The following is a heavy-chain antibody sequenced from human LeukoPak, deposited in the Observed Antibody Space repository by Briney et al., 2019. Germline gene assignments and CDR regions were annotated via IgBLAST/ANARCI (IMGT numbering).Heavy chain of an antibody. CDR2: ISGSGGST. CDR1: GFTFSSYA. J-gene: IGHJ1*01. D-gene: IGHD5/OR15-5a*01. Sequence: SGGSLGLSCAASGFTFSSYAMSWVRQAPGKGLEWVSAISGSGGSTYYADSVKGRFTISRDNSKNTLYLQMNSLRAEDTAVYYCAKLPHSIYEKYFQHWGQGTLVTVSS. V-gene: IGHV3-23*01. CDR3: AKLPHSIYEKYFQH.